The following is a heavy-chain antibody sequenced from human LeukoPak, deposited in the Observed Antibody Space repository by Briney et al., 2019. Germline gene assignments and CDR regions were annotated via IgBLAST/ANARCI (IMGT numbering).Heavy chain of an antibody. J-gene: IGHJ4*02. CDR2: IYTNGNT. V-gene: IGHV4-4*07. CDR3: ARSGGNSGFDY. D-gene: IGHD4-23*01. CDR1: GGSISSYC. Sequence: SETLSLTCTVSGGSISSYCWSWIRQPAGKGLEWIGRIYTNGNTNYNASLNSRVTISVDNSKNQFSLNLSSVTAADTAVYYCARSGGNSGFDYWGQGTLVTVSS.